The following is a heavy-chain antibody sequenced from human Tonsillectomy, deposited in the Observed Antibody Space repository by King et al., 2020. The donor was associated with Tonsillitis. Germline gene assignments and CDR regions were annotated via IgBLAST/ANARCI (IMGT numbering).Heavy chain of an antibody. CDR1: GYSFTSYW. J-gene: IGHJ4*02. V-gene: IGHV5-51*01. CDR3: ARLGPYLGATRPFDY. Sequence: QLVQSGAEVKKPGESLKISCKGSGYSFTSYWIGWVRQMPGKGLEWMGIIYPGDSDTRYRPSFQGQVTISADKSISTAYLQWSSLKASDTAMYYCARLGPYLGATRPFDYWGQGTLVTVSS. D-gene: IGHD1-26*01. CDR2: IYPGDSDT.